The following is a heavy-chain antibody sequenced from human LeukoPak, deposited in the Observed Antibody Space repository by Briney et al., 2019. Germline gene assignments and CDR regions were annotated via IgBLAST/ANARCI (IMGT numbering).Heavy chain of an antibody. CDR2: ISSNGVNT. CDR1: GFTFSSYA. Sequence: PGGSLRLSCSASGFTFSSYAMHWVRQAPGKAPEYVSAISSNGVNTYYADSVRGRFTISRDNSKNTLYLQMGSLRSEDMAVYYCARRHNYYYYMDVGGKGTTVTVSS. CDR3: ARRHNYYYYMDV. J-gene: IGHJ6*03. V-gene: IGHV3-64*02.